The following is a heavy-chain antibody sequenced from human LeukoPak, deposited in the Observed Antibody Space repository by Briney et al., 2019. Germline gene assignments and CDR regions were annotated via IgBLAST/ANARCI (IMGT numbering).Heavy chain of an antibody. D-gene: IGHD3-10*01. V-gene: IGHV1-69*04. J-gene: IGHJ4*02. CDR3: ARDRGGGNSLDLDY. CDR1: GGTFSSYA. CDR2: IIPILGIA. Sequence: SVKVSCKASGGTFSSYAISWVRQAPGQGLEWMGRIIPILGIANYAQKFQGRVTITADKSTSTAYMELSSLRSEDTAVYYCARDRGGGNSLDLDYWGQGTLVTVSS.